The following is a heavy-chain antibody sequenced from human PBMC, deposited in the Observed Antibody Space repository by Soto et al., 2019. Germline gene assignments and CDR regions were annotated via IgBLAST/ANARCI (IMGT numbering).Heavy chain of an antibody. CDR2: INPDSDST. CDR1: TDTFPSNF. V-gene: IGHV1-2*02. J-gene: IGHJ4*02. Sequence: SAKVSCKTSTDTFPSNFLHWVRHPPAQGLEWMGWINPDSDSTKYAQNFQGSVTMNRNTSISTADMELSSLRPNATAVHFCARLANSNYELRAFAYWGQRTPVASSS. CDR3: ARLANSNYELRAFAY. D-gene: IGHD4-4*01.